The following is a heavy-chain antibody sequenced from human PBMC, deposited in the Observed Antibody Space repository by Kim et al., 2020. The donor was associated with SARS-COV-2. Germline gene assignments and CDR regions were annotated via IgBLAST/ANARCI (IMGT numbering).Heavy chain of an antibody. V-gene: IGHV1-18*01. D-gene: IGHD1-20*01. CDR3: AREAYNWNDVWYFDY. J-gene: IGHJ4*02. Sequence: QELQGRVTMTTDTSTSTAYMELRSLRSDDTAVYYCAREAYNWNDVWYFDYWGQGTLVTVSS.